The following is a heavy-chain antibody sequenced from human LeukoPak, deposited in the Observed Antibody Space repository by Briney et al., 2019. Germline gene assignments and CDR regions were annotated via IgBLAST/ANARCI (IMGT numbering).Heavy chain of an antibody. J-gene: IGHJ4*02. V-gene: IGHV3-23*01. D-gene: IGHD1-26*01. CDR1: GFTFSDYY. Sequence: GGSLRLSCAASGFTFSDYYMSWIRQAPGQGLEWVSAVSGSGGSTYHTDSVKGRFTISRDNSKNTLYLQMNSLRAEDTAVYYCTKGRYSGSLERGFDYWGQGTLVTVSS. CDR3: TKGRYSGSLERGFDY. CDR2: VSGSGGST.